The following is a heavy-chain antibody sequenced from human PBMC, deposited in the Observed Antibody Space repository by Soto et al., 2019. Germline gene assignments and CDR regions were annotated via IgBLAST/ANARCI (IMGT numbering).Heavy chain of an antibody. Sequence: GASVKVSCKASGGTFSSYTISWVRQAPGQGLEWMGRIIPILGIANYAQKFQGRVTITADKSTSTAYMELSSLRSEDTAVYYCAVSGDILTGYWYAPWPMDVWGKGTTVTVSS. CDR1: GGTFSSYT. CDR2: IIPILGIA. D-gene: IGHD3-9*01. CDR3: AVSGDILTGYWYAPWPMDV. J-gene: IGHJ6*03. V-gene: IGHV1-69*02.